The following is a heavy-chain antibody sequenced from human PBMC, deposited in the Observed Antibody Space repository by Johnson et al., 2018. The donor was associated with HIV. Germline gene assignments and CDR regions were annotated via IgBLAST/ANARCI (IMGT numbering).Heavy chain of an antibody. D-gene: IGHD6-13*01. CDR3: AKDCSISSWSPGCPFDI. CDR2: INWNVGST. Sequence: VQLVESGGGVVRPGGSLRLSCSVSGFTFDDYGISWVRQTPGEGLEWVSDINWNVGSTAFADSVKGRFTISRAIANNSLYLQMNSLRAEDTALYYCAKDCSISSWSPGCPFDICGRGTMVTVSS. CDR1: GFTFDDYG. V-gene: IGHV3-20*04. J-gene: IGHJ3*02.